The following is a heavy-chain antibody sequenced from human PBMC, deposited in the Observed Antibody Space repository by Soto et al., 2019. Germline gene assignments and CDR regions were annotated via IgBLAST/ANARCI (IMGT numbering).Heavy chain of an antibody. CDR2: IVVGSGNT. J-gene: IGHJ6*02. D-gene: IGHD4-17*01. CDR3: AAEGTVTTGMDV. CDR1: GFTFTISA. V-gene: IGHV1-58*02. Sequence: SVKVACKSSGFTFTISAMQGVRKARGQRLEWIGWIVVGSGNTNYAQKFQERVTITRDMSTSTAYMELSSLRSEDTAVYYCAAEGTVTTGMDVWGQGTTVTVSS.